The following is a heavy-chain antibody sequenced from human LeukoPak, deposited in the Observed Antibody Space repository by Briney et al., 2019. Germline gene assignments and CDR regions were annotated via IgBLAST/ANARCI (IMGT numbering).Heavy chain of an antibody. CDR2: INPGGGST. D-gene: IGHD3-10*02. CDR3: ARGVFGELEKLMFQH. Sequence: ASVNVSCKASGYTFTSYYIHWVRQAPGQGLEWMGIINPGGGSTSYPQKFQDRVTMTRDTSTSTVYMELSSLKSDDTAIYYCARGVFGELEKLMFQHWGQGTLVTVSS. J-gene: IGHJ1*01. CDR1: GYTFTSYY. V-gene: IGHV1-46*01.